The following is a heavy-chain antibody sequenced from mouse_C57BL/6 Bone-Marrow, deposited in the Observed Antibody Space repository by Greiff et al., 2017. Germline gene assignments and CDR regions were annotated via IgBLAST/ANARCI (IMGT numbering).Heavy chain of an antibody. D-gene: IGHD2-4*01. V-gene: IGHV1-69*01. Sequence: QVQLQQPGAELVMPGASVKLSCKASGCTFTSYWMHWVKQRPGQGLEWIGEIDPSDSYTNYNQKFKGKSTLTVDKSSSTAYMQLSSLTSEDSAVYYCARSLYYDYDGGHFDYWGQGTTLTVSS. CDR1: GCTFTSYW. CDR2: IDPSDSYT. J-gene: IGHJ2*01. CDR3: ARSLYYDYDGGHFDY.